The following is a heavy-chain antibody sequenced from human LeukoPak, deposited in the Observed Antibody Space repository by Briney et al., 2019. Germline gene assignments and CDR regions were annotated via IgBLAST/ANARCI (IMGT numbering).Heavy chain of an antibody. J-gene: IGHJ4*02. D-gene: IGHD4-17*01. V-gene: IGHV3-48*01. Sequence: PGGSLRLSCAASGFTFSSYSMNWVRQAPGKGLEWVSYISSGSSTIYYADSVKGRFTISRDNAKNSLYLQMNSLRAEDTAVYYCARDWDPYGDYGPFDCWGQGTLVTVSS. CDR2: ISSGSSTI. CDR3: ARDWDPYGDYGPFDC. CDR1: GFTFSSYS.